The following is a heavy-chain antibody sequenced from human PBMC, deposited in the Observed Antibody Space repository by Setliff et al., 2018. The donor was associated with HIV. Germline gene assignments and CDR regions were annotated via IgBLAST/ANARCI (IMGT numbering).Heavy chain of an antibody. CDR3: ARGNYYYYYYMDV. V-gene: IGHV4-61*09. D-gene: IGHD1-1*01. CDR2: IYTSGST. J-gene: IGHJ6*03. Sequence: PSETLSLTCTVSGGSISSGSYYWSWIRQPAGKGLEWIGHIYTSGSTNYNPSLKRRVTISVDTSKHQFSLKRSSVTAADTAVYYCARGNYYYYYYMDVWGKGTTVTVAS. CDR1: GGSISSGSYY.